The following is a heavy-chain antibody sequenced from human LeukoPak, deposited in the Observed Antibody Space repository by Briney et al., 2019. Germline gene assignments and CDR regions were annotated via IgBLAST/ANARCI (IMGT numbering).Heavy chain of an antibody. D-gene: IGHD3-22*01. Sequence: PSETLSLTCAVSGGSISSGGYSWSWIRQPPGKGLEWIGYIYHSGSTYYNPSLKSRVTISVDRSKNQFSLKLSSVTAADTAVYYCARGLHYYDSSGYLPTDYGMDVWGQGTTVTVSS. CDR3: ARGLHYYDSSGYLPTDYGMDV. CDR1: GGSISSGGYS. CDR2: IYHSGST. V-gene: IGHV4-30-2*01. J-gene: IGHJ6*02.